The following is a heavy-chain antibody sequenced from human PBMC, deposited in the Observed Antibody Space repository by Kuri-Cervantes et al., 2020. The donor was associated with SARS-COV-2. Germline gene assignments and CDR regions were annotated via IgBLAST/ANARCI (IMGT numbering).Heavy chain of an antibody. V-gene: IGHV1-46*01. CDR2: INPSGGST. CDR3: ARSPSNGDYDGWFDY. J-gene: IGHJ4*02. D-gene: IGHD4-17*01. Sequence: VKVSCKASGYTFTSYYMHWVRQAPGQGLEWVGIINPSGGSTSYAQKFQGRVTMTRDTSTSTVYMELSSLRSEDTAVYYCARSPSNGDYDGWFDYWGQGTLVTVSS. CDR1: GYTFTSYY.